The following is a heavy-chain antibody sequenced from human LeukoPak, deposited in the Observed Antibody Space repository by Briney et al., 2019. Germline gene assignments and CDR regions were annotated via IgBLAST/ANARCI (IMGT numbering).Heavy chain of an antibody. Sequence: PGGSLRLSCAASGFSFSSYAMHWVRQAPGKGLEWVSTTSAGGSSTYYADSVEGRFTISRDNSKNTFYLQTNSLRAEDTAAYYCAKGGYCSSSSCYYGWFEPWGQVTLVTVSS. J-gene: IGHJ5*02. D-gene: IGHD2-2*01. V-gene: IGHV3-23*01. CDR3: AKGGYCSSSSCYYGWFEP. CDR1: GFSFSSYA. CDR2: TSAGGSST.